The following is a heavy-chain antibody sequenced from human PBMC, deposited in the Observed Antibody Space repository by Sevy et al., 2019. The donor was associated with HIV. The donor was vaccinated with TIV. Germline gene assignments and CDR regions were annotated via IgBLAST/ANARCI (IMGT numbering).Heavy chain of an antibody. CDR2: VSSRGRP. Sequence: SETLSLTCTVSGASISNYYWSWIRQPADKGLQWIGRVSSRGRPIYNPSLMSRVTMSVDTSKKQFSLKVTSLTAADTAVYYCARETDDGRGHTFDFWGQGTLVTVSS. CDR3: ARETDDGRGHTFDF. D-gene: IGHD3-22*01. J-gene: IGHJ4*02. CDR1: GASISNYY. V-gene: IGHV4-4*07.